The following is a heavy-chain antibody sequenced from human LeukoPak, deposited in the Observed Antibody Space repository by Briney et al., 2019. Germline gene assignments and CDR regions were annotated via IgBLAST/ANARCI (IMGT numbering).Heavy chain of an antibody. CDR2: IYTSGST. V-gene: IGHV4-4*07. CDR1: GGSISNYY. D-gene: IGHD3-10*01. J-gene: IGHJ5*02. Sequence: SETLSPTCTVSGGSISNYYWSWIRQPAGKGLEWIGRIYTSGSTNYNPSLKSRVTMSLDTSKNQFSLKLSSVTAADTAVYYCARIGSGSYDNWFDPWGQGTLVIVSS. CDR3: ARIGSGSYDNWFDP.